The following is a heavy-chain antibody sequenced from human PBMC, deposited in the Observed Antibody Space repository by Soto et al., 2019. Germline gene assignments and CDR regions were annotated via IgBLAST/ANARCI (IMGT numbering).Heavy chain of an antibody. CDR3: ARVSGSYYYGMDV. CDR1: GGSISSSNW. D-gene: IGHD3-10*01. Sequence: QVQLQESGPGLVKPSGTLSLTCAVSGGSISSSNWWSWVRQPPGKGLEWIGEIYHSGSTNYNPSPKRRVTISVDKSNNQFSLTLSSVTAADTAVYYCARVSGSYYYGMDVWGQGTTVTVSS. CDR2: IYHSGST. V-gene: IGHV4-4*02. J-gene: IGHJ6*02.